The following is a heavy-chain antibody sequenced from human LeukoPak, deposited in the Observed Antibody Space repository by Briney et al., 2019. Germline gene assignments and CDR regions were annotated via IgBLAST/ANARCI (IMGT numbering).Heavy chain of an antibody. CDR3: ARSNNIVGATYFDY. CDR1: GFTFSNYA. V-gene: IGHV3-64*02. Sequence: GGSLRLSCAASGFTFSNYAMHWVRQAPGKGLEYISSISSDGGSTYYADSVKGRFTISRDNYKNTVYLQMGRLRAEDMAVYYCARSNNIVGATYFDYWGQGTLVTVSS. CDR2: ISSDGGST. J-gene: IGHJ4*02. D-gene: IGHD1-26*01.